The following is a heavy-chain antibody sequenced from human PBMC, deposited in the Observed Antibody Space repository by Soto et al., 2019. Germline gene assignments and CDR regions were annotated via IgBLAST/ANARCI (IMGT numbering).Heavy chain of an antibody. CDR2: IFHSGST. D-gene: IGHD1-7*01. J-gene: IGHJ4*02. CDR1: GASISSVPYS. V-gene: IGHV4-30-2*01. Sequence: SETLSLTCAVSGASISSVPYSWSWIRQPPGKGLEWIGNIFHSGSTYYNPSLKSRVTISVDTSKNQFSLKLTSLTAADTAVYYCARVFSNFWYFFDYWGQGALVTVSS. CDR3: ARVFSNFWYFFDY.